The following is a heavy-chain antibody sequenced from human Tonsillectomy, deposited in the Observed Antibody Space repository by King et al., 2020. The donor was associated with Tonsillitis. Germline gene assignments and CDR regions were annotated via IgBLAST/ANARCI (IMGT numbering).Heavy chain of an antibody. D-gene: IGHD2/OR15-2a*01. Sequence: VQLVESGGGLVQPGGSLRLSCAASGFTFSSYWMSWVRQAPGKGLEWVANIKQEGSEIYNVNSVKGRFTISRDNAKKSLYLQMNSLRAEDTDVYYCAKYVYGGQSPDYWGQGTLVTVSS. J-gene: IGHJ4*02. CDR3: AKYVYGGQSPDY. CDR1: GFTFSSYW. V-gene: IGHV3-7*01. CDR2: IKQEGSEI.